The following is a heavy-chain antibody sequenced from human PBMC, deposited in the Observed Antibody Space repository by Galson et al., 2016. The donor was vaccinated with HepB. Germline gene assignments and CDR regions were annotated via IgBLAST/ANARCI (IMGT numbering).Heavy chain of an antibody. J-gene: IGHJ4*02. CDR1: GGSINSHY. V-gene: IGHV4-59*08. CDR3: ARSTGSYPFAY. Sequence: SETLSLTCTVSGGSINSHYWSWIRQPPGKGLDWIGDIFYSGSTNYSPSLKSRVIMSVDRSKRQFSLKLSSVTAADTAVYYCARSTGSYPFAYWGQGTPVTVSS. CDR2: IFYSGST. D-gene: IGHD1-26*01.